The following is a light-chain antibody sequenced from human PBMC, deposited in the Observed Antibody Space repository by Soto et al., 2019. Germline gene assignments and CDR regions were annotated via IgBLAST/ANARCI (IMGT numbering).Light chain of an antibody. CDR3: QQYGNSPIT. CDR1: QSVTNNY. J-gene: IGKJ5*01. Sequence: EKVLTQSACPLSLTPGERATLSCRASQSVTNNYLAWYQQKPGQAPRLLIDGASSRATGVPDRFSGTGSGTDFTLTISRLEPEDVAVFYCQQYGNSPITFGQGTRLEIK. CDR2: GAS. V-gene: IGKV3-20*01.